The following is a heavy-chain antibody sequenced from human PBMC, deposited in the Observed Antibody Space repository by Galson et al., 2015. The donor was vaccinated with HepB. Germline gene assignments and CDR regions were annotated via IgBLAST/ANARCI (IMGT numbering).Heavy chain of an antibody. V-gene: IGHV3-33*01. Sequence: SLRLSCAASGFTFSSYGMHWVRQAPGKGLEWVAVIWYDGSNKYYADSVKGRFTISRDNSKNTLYLQMNSLRAEDTAVYYCARVPATAMVLPPDYWGQGTLVTVSS. D-gene: IGHD5-18*01. CDR1: GFTFSSYG. CDR3: ARVPATAMVLPPDY. CDR2: IWYDGSNK. J-gene: IGHJ4*02.